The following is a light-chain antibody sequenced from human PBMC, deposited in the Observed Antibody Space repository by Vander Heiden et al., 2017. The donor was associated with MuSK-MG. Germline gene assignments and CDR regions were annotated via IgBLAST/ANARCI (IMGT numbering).Light chain of an antibody. CDR2: GNN. CDR1: GANSGAGCD. Sequence: QSVLTQPPPVSGAPGQTATISCTGSGANSGAGCDVHCYQQLPGTAPNLLSYGNNSRPSGVPERFSVSKFGASTSTVITSRHAEYEADDYYYSSGNSISGCVVFGRGTTLTVL. CDR3: YSSGNSISGCVV. V-gene: IGLV1-40*01. J-gene: IGLJ2*01.